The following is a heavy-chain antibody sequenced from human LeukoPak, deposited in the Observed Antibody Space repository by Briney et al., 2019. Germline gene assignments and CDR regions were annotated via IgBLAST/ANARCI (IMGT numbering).Heavy chain of an antibody. D-gene: IGHD3-9*01. CDR2: ISKDGSNK. J-gene: IGHJ4*02. CDR3: ARDEAGIRYFDWLLDY. CDR1: GFTLSDHG. Sequence: GKSLRLSCAVSGFTLSDHGMHWVRQAPGKGLEWLAVISKDGSNKYYADSVKGRFTISRDIYTGTLFLQMNSLRAEDTAVYYCARDEAGIRYFDWLLDYWGQGILVTVSS. V-gene: IGHV3-30*03.